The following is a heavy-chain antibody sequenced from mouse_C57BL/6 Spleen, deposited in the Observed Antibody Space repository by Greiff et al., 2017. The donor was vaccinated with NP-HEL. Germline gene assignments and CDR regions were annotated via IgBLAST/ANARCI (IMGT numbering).Heavy chain of an antibody. J-gene: IGHJ3*01. CDR2: IDPSDSYT. CDR1: GYTFTSYW. D-gene: IGHD1-1*02. V-gene: IGHV1-69*01. Sequence: VQLQQPGAELVMPGASVKLSCKASGYTFTSYWMHWVKQRPGQGLEWIGEIDPSDSYTNYNQKFKGKSTLTVDKSSSTAYMQLSSLTSEDAAVYYCARGGGEAWFAYWGQGTLVTVSA. CDR3: ARGGGEAWFAY.